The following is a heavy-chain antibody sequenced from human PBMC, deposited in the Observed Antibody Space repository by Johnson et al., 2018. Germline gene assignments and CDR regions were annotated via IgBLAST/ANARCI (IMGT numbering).Heavy chain of an antibody. V-gene: IGHV3-30*03. D-gene: IGHD4-17*01. CDR1: GFTFSSYG. CDR2: ISYDGSNK. Sequence: VQLVESGGGVVQPGRSXRLSCAASGFTFSSYGMHWVRQAPGKGLEWVAVISYDGSNKYYADSVKGRFTISRENSKNTLYLQMNSLRAEDTAVYYCATLHGDGPAPGLYYYYGMDVWGQGTTVTVSS. J-gene: IGHJ6*02. CDR3: ATLHGDGPAPGLYYYYGMDV.